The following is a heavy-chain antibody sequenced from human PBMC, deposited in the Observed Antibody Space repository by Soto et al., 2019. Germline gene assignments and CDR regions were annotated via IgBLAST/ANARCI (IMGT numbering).Heavy chain of an antibody. D-gene: IGHD6-19*01. V-gene: IGHV3-30-3*01. CDR1: GLTLSNYA. Sequence: QVQLVESGGGVVQPGRSLRLSCAASGLTLSNYAMHWVRLAPGKGLEWVAVISYDGSNRYYADSVKGRFTISRDNSKNTLYLQMNSLRAEDTAVYYCARVTQAVAADYWGQGTLVTVSS. CDR3: ARVTQAVAADY. J-gene: IGHJ4*02. CDR2: ISYDGSNR.